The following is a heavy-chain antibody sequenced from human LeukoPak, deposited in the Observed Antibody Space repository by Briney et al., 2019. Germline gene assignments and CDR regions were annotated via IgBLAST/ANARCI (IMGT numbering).Heavy chain of an antibody. CDR2: ISGGDEST. CDR3: AKYYTGGNYKGLDY. D-gene: IGHD1-26*01. J-gene: IGHJ4*01. CDR1: GFTFSTYA. Sequence: GGSLRLSCAASGFTFSTYAMNWVRQAPGKGLEWVSSISGGDESTYNADSVKGRFIISRDNSKNTLYLQMNGLRAEDTAIYYCAKYYTGGNYKGLDYWGHGTLVTVSS. V-gene: IGHV3-23*01.